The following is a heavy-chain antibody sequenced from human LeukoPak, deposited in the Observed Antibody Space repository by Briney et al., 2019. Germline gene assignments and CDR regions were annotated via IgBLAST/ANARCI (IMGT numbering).Heavy chain of an antibody. V-gene: IGHV3-7*01. CDR3: ARDGVTFDF. Sequence: GGSLRLSSAASGFRFSSYWMSWVRQAPGKGLEWVANIKQDGSEKYYVDSVKGRFTISRDNAKNSLYLQMNSLRAEDTAVYFCARDGVTFDFWGQGNLVTVSS. CDR2: IKQDGSEK. CDR1: GFRFSSYW. J-gene: IGHJ4*02. D-gene: IGHD4-23*01.